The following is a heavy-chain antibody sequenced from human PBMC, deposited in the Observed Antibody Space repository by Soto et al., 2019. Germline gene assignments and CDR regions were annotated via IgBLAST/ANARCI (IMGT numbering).Heavy chain of an antibody. V-gene: IGHV4-30-2*01. CDR1: GGSISSGGYS. D-gene: IGHD4-17*01. Sequence: QLQLQESGSGLVKPSQTLSLTCAVSGGSISSGGYSWIWIRQPPGKGLEWIGYIYRSGYTYYNPSLKSRVTMSVDRSKNQFSLKLSSVTAADTAVYYCARAHYGDYGYGMDVWGQGTTVTVSS. J-gene: IGHJ6*02. CDR2: IYRSGYT. CDR3: ARAHYGDYGYGMDV.